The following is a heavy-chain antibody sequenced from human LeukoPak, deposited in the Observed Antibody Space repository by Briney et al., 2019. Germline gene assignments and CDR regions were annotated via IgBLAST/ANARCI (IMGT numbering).Heavy chain of an antibody. CDR2: ISYDGSKK. J-gene: IGHJ4*02. D-gene: IGHD3-22*01. V-gene: IGHV3-30*18. CDR1: EFTSKNYG. CDR3: AKDPTGYYYDSSGYYGGY. Sequence: PGGSLRLSCAASEFTSKNYGMHWVRQAPGKGLEWLAVISYDGSKKYYADSVKDRFTISRDNSKNTLYLQMNSLRADDTAVYYCAKDPTGYYYDSSGYYGGYWGQGTLVTVSS.